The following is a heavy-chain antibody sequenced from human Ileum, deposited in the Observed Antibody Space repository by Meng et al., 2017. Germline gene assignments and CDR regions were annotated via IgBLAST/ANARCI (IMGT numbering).Heavy chain of an antibody. CDR1: GGSIGSAAYY. Sequence: QVQLQESGPGLVKVSQTLSLTCTVSGGSIGSAAYYWTWIRQHPAKGLEWIGYIYYTGSTFYNPSLESRTSTSIDTSNNQFSLKVTSVTAADTAVYYCARGVSAAGLFDNWGPGTLVTVSS. CDR3: ARGVSAAGLFDN. D-gene: IGHD2-2*01. V-gene: IGHV4-31*03. CDR2: IYYTGST. J-gene: IGHJ4*02.